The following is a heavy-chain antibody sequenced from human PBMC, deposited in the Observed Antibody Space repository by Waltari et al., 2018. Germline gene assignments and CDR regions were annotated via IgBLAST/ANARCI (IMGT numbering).Heavy chain of an antibody. CDR3: ARAHRREGSGSYSPPGY. CDR2: MNPNSGNT. CDR1: GYTFPSYD. D-gene: IGHD3-10*01. V-gene: IGHV1-8*03. Sequence: QVQLVQSGAEVKKPGASVKVSGKSSGYTFPSYDINWVRQATGQGLEWMGWMNPNSGNTGYAQKFQGRVTITRNTSISTAYMELSSLRSEDTAVSYCARAHRREGSGSYSPPGYWGQGTLVTVSS. J-gene: IGHJ4*02.